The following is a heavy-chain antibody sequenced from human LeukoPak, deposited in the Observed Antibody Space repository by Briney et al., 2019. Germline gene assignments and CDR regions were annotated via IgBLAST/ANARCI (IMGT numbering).Heavy chain of an antibody. CDR2: IYYSGST. Sequence: SETLSLTCTVSGGSISSYYWSWIRRPPGKGLEWIGYIYYSGSTNYNPSLKSRVTISVDTSKNQFSLKLRSVTAADTAVYYCARVPRIEAGATGDWFDPWGQGTVVTVSS. D-gene: IGHD6-13*01. CDR3: ARVPRIEAGATGDWFDP. J-gene: IGHJ5*02. V-gene: IGHV4-59*01. CDR1: GGSISSYY.